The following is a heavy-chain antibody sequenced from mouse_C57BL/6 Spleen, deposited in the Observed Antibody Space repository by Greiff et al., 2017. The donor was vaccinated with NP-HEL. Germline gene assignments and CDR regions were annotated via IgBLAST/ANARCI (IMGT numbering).Heavy chain of an antibody. D-gene: IGHD2-5*01. Sequence: QVQLKESGPGLVQPSQSLSITCTVSGFSLTSYGVHWVRQSPGKGLEWLGVIWSGGSTDYNAAFISRLSISKDNSKSQVFFKMNSLQADDTAIYYCARAYYSNYRYAMDYWGQGTSVTVSS. V-gene: IGHV2-2*01. CDR2: IWSGGST. J-gene: IGHJ4*01. CDR1: GFSLTSYG. CDR3: ARAYYSNYRYAMDY.